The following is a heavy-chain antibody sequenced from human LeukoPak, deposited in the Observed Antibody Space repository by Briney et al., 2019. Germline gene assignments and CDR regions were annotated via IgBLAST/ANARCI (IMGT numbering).Heavy chain of an antibody. Sequence: GGSLRLSCAPSGFTFGDFWVSWVRQAPGKGLEWVANIKHDGSEKYYVDSVKGRFTISRDNAKDSLYLQMYSLRAEDTALYYCVRIKGAVAGYFDYWGQGTLVTVSS. CDR1: GFTFGDFW. V-gene: IGHV3-7*01. J-gene: IGHJ4*02. CDR3: VRIKGAVAGYFDY. D-gene: IGHD6-19*01. CDR2: IKHDGSEK.